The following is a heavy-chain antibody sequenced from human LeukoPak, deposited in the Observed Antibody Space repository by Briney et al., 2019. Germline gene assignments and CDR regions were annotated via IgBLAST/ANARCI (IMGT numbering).Heavy chain of an antibody. D-gene: IGHD6-19*01. J-gene: IGHJ4*02. V-gene: IGHV4-4*07. CDR3: ARFSSGWYLTYYFDY. Sequence: SETLSLTCTVSGGSISSYYWSWIRQPAGKGLEWIGRIYTSGSTNYNPSLKSRGTMSVDTSKNPFSLKLSSVTAADTAVYYCARFSSGWYLTYYFDYWGQGTLVTVSS. CDR1: GGSISSYY. CDR2: IYTSGST.